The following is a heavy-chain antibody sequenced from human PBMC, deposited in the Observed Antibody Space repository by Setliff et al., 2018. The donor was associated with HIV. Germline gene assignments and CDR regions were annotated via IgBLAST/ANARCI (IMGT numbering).Heavy chain of an antibody. J-gene: IGHJ6*03. V-gene: IGHV4-39*01. CDR1: GGSISSSSYY. D-gene: IGHD3-3*01. Sequence: SETLSLTCTVSGGSISSSSYYWGWIRQPPGKGLEWIATIYYSGSTYYNPSLKSRVTISVDTSKNQFSLKLSSVTAADTAVYYCARGSRQLTIFGVVFKTNYYFMDVWGKGTAVTVSS. CDR3: ARGSRQLTIFGVVFKTNYYFMDV. CDR2: IYYSGST.